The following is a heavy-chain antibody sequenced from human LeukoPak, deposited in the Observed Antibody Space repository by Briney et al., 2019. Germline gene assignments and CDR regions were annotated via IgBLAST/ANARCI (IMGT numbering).Heavy chain of an antibody. CDR1: GFTFSSYA. V-gene: IGHV3-23*01. CDR2: ISGSGGST. Sequence: GGSLRLSCAASGFTFSSYAMSRIRQAPGKGLEWVSAISGSGGSTYYADSVKGRFTISRDNSKNTLYLQMNSLRAEDTAVYYCAKVEDSSGWYAHYYYYGMDVWGQGTTVTVSS. D-gene: IGHD6-19*01. CDR3: AKVEDSSGWYAHYYYYGMDV. J-gene: IGHJ6*02.